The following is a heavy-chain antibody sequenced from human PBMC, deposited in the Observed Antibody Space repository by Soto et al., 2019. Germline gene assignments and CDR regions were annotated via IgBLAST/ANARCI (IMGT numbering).Heavy chain of an antibody. CDR1: GGSISSYY. CDR2: IYYSGST. Sequence: SETLSLTCTVSGGSISSYYWSWIRQPPGKGLEWIGYIYYSGSTNYNPSLKSRVTISVDTSKNQFSLKLSSVTAADTAVYYCARFGGTDYYYGSRDRNWFDPWGQGTLVTVSS. D-gene: IGHD3-22*01. J-gene: IGHJ5*02. V-gene: IGHV4-59*01. CDR3: ARFGGTDYYYGSRDRNWFDP.